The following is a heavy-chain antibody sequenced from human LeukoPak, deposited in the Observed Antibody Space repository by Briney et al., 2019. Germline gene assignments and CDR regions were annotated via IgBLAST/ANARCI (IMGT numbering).Heavy chain of an antibody. V-gene: IGHV3-23*01. J-gene: IGHJ4*02. Sequence: PGGSLRLSCAASGFTFDDYAMSWVRQAPGKGLEWVSAISGSGGSTYYADSVKGRFTISRDNSKNTLYLQMNSLRAEDTAVYYCAKESIVVPAAPFDYWGQGTLVTVSS. D-gene: IGHD2-2*01. CDR2: ISGSGGST. CDR1: GFTFDDYA. CDR3: AKESIVVPAAPFDY.